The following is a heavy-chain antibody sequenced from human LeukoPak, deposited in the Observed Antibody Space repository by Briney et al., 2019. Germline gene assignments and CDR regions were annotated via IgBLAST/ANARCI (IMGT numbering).Heavy chain of an antibody. Sequence: GGSLRLSCSASGFTFNIYGLHWVRQAPGKGLEHVSGISSKGGTTYSADSVKGRFTISRDNSKNTLYLQMSSLRPEDTAVYYCVKDSGSSYYYDYWGQGTLVTVSS. J-gene: IGHJ4*02. D-gene: IGHD1-26*01. CDR1: GFTFNIYG. CDR2: ISSKGGTT. V-gene: IGHV3-64D*09. CDR3: VKDSGSSYYYDY.